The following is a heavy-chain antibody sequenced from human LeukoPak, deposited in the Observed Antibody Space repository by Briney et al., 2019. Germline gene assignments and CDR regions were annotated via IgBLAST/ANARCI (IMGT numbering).Heavy chain of an antibody. D-gene: IGHD6-13*01. Sequence: SETLSLTCTVSGGSISSYYWSWIRQPPGKGLEWIGYIYYSGSTNYNPSLKSRVTISVDTSKNQFSLKLSSVTAADTAVYYCARHPLYSSSWYYFDYWGQGTLVTVSS. V-gene: IGHV4-59*08. CDR2: IYYSGST. J-gene: IGHJ4*02. CDR3: ARHPLYSSSWYYFDY. CDR1: GGSISSYY.